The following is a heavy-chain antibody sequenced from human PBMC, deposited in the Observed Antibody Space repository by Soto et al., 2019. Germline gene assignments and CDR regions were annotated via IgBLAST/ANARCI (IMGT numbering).Heavy chain of an antibody. CDR3: ARHAVHSSGFTEY. J-gene: IGHJ4*02. Sequence: PSETLSLTCTVSGGSISSSSYYWGGIRQPPGKGLEWIGSIYYSGSTYYNPSLKSRVTISVDTSKNQFSLKLSSVTAADTAVYYCARHAVHSSGFTEYWGQGTLVTVSS. V-gene: IGHV4-39*01. CDR2: IYYSGST. D-gene: IGHD6-19*01. CDR1: GGSISSSSYY.